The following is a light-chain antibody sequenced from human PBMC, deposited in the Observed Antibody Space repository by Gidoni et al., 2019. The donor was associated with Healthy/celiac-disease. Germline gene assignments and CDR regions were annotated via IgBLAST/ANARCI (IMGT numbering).Light chain of an antibody. V-gene: IGKV1-33*01. Sequence: DIRITEAPSSLSASVGDRVTITCQASQDISNYLNWYQQKPGKAPKLLIYDASNLETGVPTRFSGSGSGTDFTFTISSLQSEDIATYYCQQYDNLPTWTFGQGTKVEIK. CDR2: DAS. J-gene: IGKJ1*01. CDR3: QQYDNLPTWT. CDR1: QDISNY.